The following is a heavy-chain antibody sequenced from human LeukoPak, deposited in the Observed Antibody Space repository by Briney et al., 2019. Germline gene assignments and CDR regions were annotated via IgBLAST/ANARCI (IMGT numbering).Heavy chain of an antibody. J-gene: IGHJ6*03. D-gene: IGHD2-2*01. CDR3: ARHGVVVVPAAIGYYYYYMDV. CDR1: GGSFSGYY. CDR2: IYTSGST. Sequence: SETLSLTCAVYGGSFSGYYWSWIRQPPGKGLEWIGYIYTSGSTNYNPSLKSRVTISVDTSKNQFSLKLSSVTAADTAVYYCARHGVVVVPAAIGYYYYYMDVWGKGTTVTVSS. V-gene: IGHV4-4*09.